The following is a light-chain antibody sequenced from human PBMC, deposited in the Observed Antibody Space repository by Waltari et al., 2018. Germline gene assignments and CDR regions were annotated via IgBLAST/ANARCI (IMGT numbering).Light chain of an antibody. Sequence: SNVLPQPPSVSVAPGQTATITCGGTNIGRKSVPWYQQKAGQAPGLVIYYSYDRPSGIPERFSGSSSGNTATLTITRVEAGDEADYYCQVWHSGSDLGAYVFGTGTKVTVL. CDR1: NIGRKS. CDR2: YSY. J-gene: IGLJ1*01. V-gene: IGLV3-21*04. CDR3: QVWHSGSDLGAYV.